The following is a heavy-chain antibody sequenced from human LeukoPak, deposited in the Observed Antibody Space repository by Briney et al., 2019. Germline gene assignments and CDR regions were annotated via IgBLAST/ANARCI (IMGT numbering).Heavy chain of an antibody. J-gene: IGHJ5*02. D-gene: IGHD2-2*01. CDR2: IYYSGST. CDR1: GGSISIYY. CDR3: VRHAHPTLYCSSTSCPHINWFDP. Sequence: SETLSLTCTVSGGSISIYYWSWIRQPPGKGLEWIGYIYYSGSTNYNPSLKSRVTISVDTSKNQFSLKLSSVTAADTAVYYCVRHAHPTLYCSSTSCPHINWFDPWGQGTLVTVSS. V-gene: IGHV4-59*08.